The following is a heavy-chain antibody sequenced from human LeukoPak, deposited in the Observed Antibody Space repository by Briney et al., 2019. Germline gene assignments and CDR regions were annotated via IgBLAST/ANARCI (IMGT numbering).Heavy chain of an antibody. Sequence: ASVKVSCKASGYTFTGYYMHWVRQAPGQGLEWMGWINPNSGGTNYAQKFQGRVTMTRDTSISTAYMELSSLRSEDTAVYYCARARTYYDILTGYVPGRDAFDIWGQGTMVTVSS. D-gene: IGHD3-9*01. CDR3: ARARTYYDILTGYVPGRDAFDI. CDR1: GYTFTGYY. V-gene: IGHV1-2*02. CDR2: INPNSGGT. J-gene: IGHJ3*02.